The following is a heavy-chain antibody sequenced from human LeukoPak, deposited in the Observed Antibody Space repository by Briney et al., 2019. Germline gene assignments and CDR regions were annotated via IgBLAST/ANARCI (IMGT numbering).Heavy chain of an antibody. J-gene: IGHJ4*02. CDR3: ARLTVGATRAEVDY. CDR1: GGSISSYY. D-gene: IGHD1-26*01. Sequence: SETLSLTCTVSGGSISSYYWSWIRQPPGKGLEWIGSIYYSGSTYYNPSLKSRVTISVDTSKNQFSLKLSSVTAADTAVYYCARLTVGATRAEVDYWGQGTLVTVSS. CDR2: IYYSGST. V-gene: IGHV4-39*07.